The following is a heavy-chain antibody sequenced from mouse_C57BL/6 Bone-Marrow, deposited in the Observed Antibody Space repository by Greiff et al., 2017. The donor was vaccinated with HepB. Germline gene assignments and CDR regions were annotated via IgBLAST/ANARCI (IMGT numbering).Heavy chain of an antibody. J-gene: IGHJ2*01. CDR2: INPYNGGT. Sequence: EVQLKESGPVLVKPGASVKMSCKASGYTFTDYYMNWVKQSHGKSLEWIGVINPYNGGTSYNQKFKGKATLTVDKSSSTAYMELNSLTSEDSAVYYCASLQAYFDYWGQGTTLTVSS. V-gene: IGHV1-19*01. D-gene: IGHD6-2*01. CDR3: ASLQAYFDY. CDR1: GYTFTDYY.